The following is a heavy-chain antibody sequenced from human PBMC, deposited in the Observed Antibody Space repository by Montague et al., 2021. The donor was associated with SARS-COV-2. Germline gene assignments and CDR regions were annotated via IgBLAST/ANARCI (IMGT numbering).Heavy chain of an antibody. CDR2: IYHSGTT. Sequence: SETLSLTCTVSGYSISSGYYWGWIRKFPGKGLEWIGSIYHSGTTYYNPSLKSRVTISVDTSKNQFSLKMYSVTAADTAQFYCARDRTFRDGYLDAFEIWGQGTIVTVSS. CDR3: ARDRTFRDGYLDAFEI. D-gene: IGHD5-24*01. J-gene: IGHJ3*02. V-gene: IGHV4-38-2*02. CDR1: GYSISSGYY.